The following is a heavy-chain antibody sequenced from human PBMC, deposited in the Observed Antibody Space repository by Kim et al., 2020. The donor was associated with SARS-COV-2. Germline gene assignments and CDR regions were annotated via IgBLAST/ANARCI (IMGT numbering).Heavy chain of an antibody. CDR2: IYYSGST. J-gene: IGHJ4*02. V-gene: IGHV4-59*08. CDR3: ARRGVNWYYFDY. D-gene: IGHD1-20*01. CDR1: GGSISSYY. Sequence: SETLSLTCSVSGGSISSYYWSWIRQPPGKGLEWIGYIYYSGSTYYNPSLKSRVTISADTSKNQFSLKLSSVTAADTAVYYCARRGVNWYYFDYWGQGPLV.